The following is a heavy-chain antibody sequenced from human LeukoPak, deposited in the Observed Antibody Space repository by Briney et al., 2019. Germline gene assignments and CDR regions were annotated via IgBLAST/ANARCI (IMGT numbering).Heavy chain of an antibody. J-gene: IGHJ6*03. D-gene: IGHD2-21*02. CDR2: INHSGST. V-gene: IGHV4-39*07. Sequence: SETLSLTCTVSGGSISSGSYYWSWIRQPPGKGLEWIGEINHSGSTNYNPSLKSRVTISVDTSKNQFSLKLSSVTAADTAVYYCARELHCGGDCAGGNYYYYYMDVWGKGTTVTVSS. CDR3: ARELHCGGDCAGGNYYYYYMDV. CDR1: GGSISSGSYY.